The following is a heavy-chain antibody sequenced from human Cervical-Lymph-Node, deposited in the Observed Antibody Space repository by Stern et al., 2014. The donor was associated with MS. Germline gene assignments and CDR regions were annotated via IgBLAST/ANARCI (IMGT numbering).Heavy chain of an antibody. Sequence: VQLVESGAEARKPGESLKISCKGSVDSFSGYWIGWVRQRPGKGLEWMGIIYPGDSDTRYSPSFQGQVHLSADQSINTAYLQWSSLKAADTAIYYCARRIRDGYDWDAFNIWGQGTMVTVSS. CDR2: IYPGDSDT. V-gene: IGHV5-51*03. CDR3: ARRIRDGYDWDAFNI. D-gene: IGHD5-24*01. J-gene: IGHJ3*02. CDR1: VDSFSGYW.